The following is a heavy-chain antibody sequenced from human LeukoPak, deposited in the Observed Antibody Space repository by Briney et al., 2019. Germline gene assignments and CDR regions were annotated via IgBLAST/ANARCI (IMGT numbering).Heavy chain of an antibody. D-gene: IGHD6-19*01. CDR1: GFTFSSYG. CDR3: AKDIQQWLGGGYFDY. CDR2: IWYDGSNK. Sequence: GSLRLSCAASGFTFSSYGMHWVRQAPGKGLEWVAVIWYDGSNKYYADSVKGRFTISRDNSKNTLYLQMNSLRAEDTAVYYCAKDIQQWLGGGYFDYWGQGTLVTVSS. V-gene: IGHV3-33*06. J-gene: IGHJ4*02.